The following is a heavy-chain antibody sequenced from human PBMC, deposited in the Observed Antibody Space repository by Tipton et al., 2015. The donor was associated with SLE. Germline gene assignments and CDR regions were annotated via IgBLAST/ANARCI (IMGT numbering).Heavy chain of an antibody. Sequence: QVQLVQSGAEVKKPGASVKVSCKASGYMFSRYGISWVRQAPGQGLEWMGWISGYNGNTNYAQRLQGRVTMTTETSTGTAYMELRSLRSDDTAVYYCARDSRSNEFLTVNVFDIWGQGTMVTVSS. CDR1: GYMFSRYG. J-gene: IGHJ3*02. V-gene: IGHV1-18*01. CDR2: ISGYNGNT. D-gene: IGHD3/OR15-3a*01. CDR3: ARDSRSNEFLTVNVFDI.